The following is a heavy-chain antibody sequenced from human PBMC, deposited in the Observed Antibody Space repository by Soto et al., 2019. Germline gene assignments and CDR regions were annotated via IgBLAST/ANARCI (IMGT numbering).Heavy chain of an antibody. CDR2: VFYSGGT. Sequence: SETLSLTWTVSGGSISRYFRNGSRQPPGKGREGIGYVFYSGGTNYNPSLKSRVTISVDTSKNQLSVKLTSVTAADAAVYYCARGSCSGGRCYSPSSYPHYHLAVWGKGTTVPVSS. V-gene: IGHV4-59*01. CDR3: ARGSCSGGRCYSPSSYPHYHLAV. CDR1: GGSISRYF. D-gene: IGHD2-15*01. J-gene: IGHJ6*03.